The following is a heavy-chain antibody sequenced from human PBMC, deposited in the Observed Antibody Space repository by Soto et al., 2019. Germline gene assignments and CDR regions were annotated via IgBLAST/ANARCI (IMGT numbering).Heavy chain of an antibody. CDR1: GGSFSGYY. CDR2: IDHSGSI. V-gene: IGHV4-34*01. CDR3: ATGGGAAPGT. D-gene: IGHD6-13*01. Sequence: QVQLQQWGAGLLKPSETLSLTCAVYGGSFSGYYWSWIRQTPGKGLEWIGEIDHSGSIKYNPSLESRVSISLDTSRNQFSLKLSSVTAADSAVFYYATGGGAAPGTWGQGTLVTVSS. J-gene: IGHJ4*02.